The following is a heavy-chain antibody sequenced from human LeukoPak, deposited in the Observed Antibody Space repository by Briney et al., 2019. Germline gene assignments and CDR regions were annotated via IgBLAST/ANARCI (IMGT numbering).Heavy chain of an antibody. D-gene: IGHD6-13*01. CDR1: GGTFSSFA. CDR3: AKDLMRAAPGTIFGY. V-gene: IGHV1-69*13. Sequence: ASVKVSCKASGGTFSSFAISWVRQAPGQGLEWMGGIIPIFGSANYAQKFQGRVTIIADESTSTAYMELSSLRSEDTAVYYCAKDLMRAAPGTIFGYWGQGTLVTVSS. J-gene: IGHJ4*02. CDR2: IIPIFGSA.